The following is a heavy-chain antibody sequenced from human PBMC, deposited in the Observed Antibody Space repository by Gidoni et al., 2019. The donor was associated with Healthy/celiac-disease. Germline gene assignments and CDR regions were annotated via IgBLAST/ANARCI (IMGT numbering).Heavy chain of an antibody. J-gene: IGHJ5*02. CDR1: GGSFSGYS. V-gene: IGHV4-34*01. CDR3: ARGIRYCSSTSCKNWFDP. CDR2: INHSGRT. D-gene: IGHD2-2*01. Sequence: VQLHQCGAAPLTPSETLSLTCAVYGGSFSGYSWSCIRQPPGKGLEWIGEINHSGRTHYNPSLKSRVTISVDTSKNQCSLKLSSVTAADTDVYYCARGIRYCSSTSCKNWFDPWGQGTLVTVSS.